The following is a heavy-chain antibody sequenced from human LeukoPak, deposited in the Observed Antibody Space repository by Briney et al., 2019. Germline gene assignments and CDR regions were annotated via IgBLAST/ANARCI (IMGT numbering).Heavy chain of an antibody. V-gene: IGHV3-74*01. CDR1: GFTFSTYW. D-gene: IGHD2-21*01. J-gene: IGHJ4*02. CDR2: IKSDGSST. CDR3: ARGAYCGGDCPLPNSLY. Sequence: PGGSLRLSCAASGFTFSTYWMHWVRQAPGKGLVWVSRIKSDGSSTTYADSVKGRFTISRDNAENTLYLQMNSLRPEDTAVYYCARGAYCGGDCPLPNSLYWGQEALVTVSS.